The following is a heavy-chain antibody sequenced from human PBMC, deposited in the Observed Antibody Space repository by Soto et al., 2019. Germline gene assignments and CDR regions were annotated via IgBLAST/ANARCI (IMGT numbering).Heavy chain of an antibody. J-gene: IGHJ6*02. CDR2: ISAARDP. CDR3: ARTDRDFYGLDV. Sequence: EVQLVESGGGLVQPGGSLRLSCEASGFTFRNYDMHWVRQGTAKGLEWVSGISAARDPDYADSVEGRFTISRENAQNSFFLQMNSLRVGDTAVYYCARTDRDFYGLDVWGQGTTVIVSS. CDR1: GFTFRNYD. V-gene: IGHV3-13*05.